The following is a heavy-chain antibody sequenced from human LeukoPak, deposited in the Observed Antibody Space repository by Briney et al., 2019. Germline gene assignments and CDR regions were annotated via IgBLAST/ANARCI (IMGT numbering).Heavy chain of an antibody. CDR1: GGSISSGDYY. V-gene: IGHV4-30-4*08. CDR3: ARARCSSNSCIGFVLQTAFDI. CDR2: IYYSGST. Sequence: PSETLSLTCTVSGGSISSGDYYWSWIRQPPGKGLEWIGYIYYSGSTYYNPSLKSRVTTSVDTSKNQFSLKLSSVTAADTAVHYCARARCSSNSCIGFVLQTAFDIWGQGTMVTVSS. D-gene: IGHD2-2*01. J-gene: IGHJ3*02.